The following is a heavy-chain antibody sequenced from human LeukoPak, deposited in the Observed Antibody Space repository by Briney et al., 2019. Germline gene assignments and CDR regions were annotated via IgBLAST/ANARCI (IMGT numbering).Heavy chain of an antibody. V-gene: IGHV4-30-4*08. CDR2: IYYSGST. Sequence: PSQTLSLTCTVSGGSISSGDYYWSWIRQPPGKGLEWIGYIYYSGSTYYNPSLKSRVTISVDTSKNQFSLKLSSVTAADTAVYYCARQGPWTYYYGSGSSRTDYWGQGTLVTVSS. D-gene: IGHD3-10*01. CDR3: ARQGPWTYYYGSGSSRTDY. J-gene: IGHJ4*02. CDR1: GGSISSGDYY.